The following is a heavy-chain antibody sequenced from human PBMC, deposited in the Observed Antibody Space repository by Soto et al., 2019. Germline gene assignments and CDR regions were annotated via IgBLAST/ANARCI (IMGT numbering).Heavy chain of an antibody. J-gene: IGHJ4*02. CDR1: GFTFSSYG. V-gene: IGHV3-33*01. D-gene: IGHD2-21*02. Sequence: LSLTCAASGFTFSSYGMHWVHQAPGKGLEWVAVIWYDGSNKYYADSVKGRFTISRDNSKNTLYLQMNSLRAEDTAVYYCARAMVTAIDYWGQGTLVTVSS. CDR3: ARAMVTAIDY. CDR2: IWYDGSNK.